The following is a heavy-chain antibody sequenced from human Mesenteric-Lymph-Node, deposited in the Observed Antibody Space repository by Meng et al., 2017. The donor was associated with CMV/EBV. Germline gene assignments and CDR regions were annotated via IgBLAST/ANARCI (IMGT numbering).Heavy chain of an antibody. Sequence: KVYCKASGGHFRSYAISWVRQAPGQGLEWMGGIIPIFGTANYAQKFQGRVTITTDESTSTAYMELSSLRSEDTAVYYCAGGPHDYGDYWGQGTLVTVSS. J-gene: IGHJ4*02. CDR2: IIPIFGTA. V-gene: IGHV1-69*05. CDR1: GGHFRSYA. CDR3: AGGPHDYGDY.